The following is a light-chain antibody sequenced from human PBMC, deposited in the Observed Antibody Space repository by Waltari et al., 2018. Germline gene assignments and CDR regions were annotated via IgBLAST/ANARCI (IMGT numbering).Light chain of an antibody. Sequence: EIVMTQSPATLSMSPGERATLSCRASQSVSSDLAWYQQKPGQAPRLLIYDASTRATGIPARFSGSGSGTEFTLTISSLQSEDFAVYYCQQYGSSPRTFGQGTKVEIK. J-gene: IGKJ1*01. CDR2: DAS. V-gene: IGKV3-15*01. CDR3: QQYGSSPRT. CDR1: QSVSSD.